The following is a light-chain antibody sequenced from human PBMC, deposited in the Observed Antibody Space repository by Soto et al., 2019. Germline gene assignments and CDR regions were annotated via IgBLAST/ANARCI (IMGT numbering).Light chain of an antibody. Sequence: QSVLTQPASVSGSPGQSITISCTGTSSDVGGYSRVSWYQHHPGKAPKLMIYEVSDRPSGVSNRFSGSKSGNTASLTIPGLQAEDEADYYCNSYTSSNTRVFGTGTQLTVL. V-gene: IGLV2-14*01. J-gene: IGLJ1*01. CDR1: SSDVGGYSR. CDR2: EVS. CDR3: NSYTSSNTRV.